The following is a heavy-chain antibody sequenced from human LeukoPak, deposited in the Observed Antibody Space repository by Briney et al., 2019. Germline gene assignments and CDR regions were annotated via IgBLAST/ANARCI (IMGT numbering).Heavy chain of an antibody. D-gene: IGHD3-22*01. Sequence: SETLSLTRAVYGGSFSGYYWSWIRQPPGKGLEWIGEINHSGSTNYNPSLKSRVTISVDTSKNQFSLKLSSVTAADTAVYYCARAQFYYDSSGYHSSFDYWGQGTLVTVSS. CDR1: GGSFSGYY. CDR3: ARAQFYYDSSGYHSSFDY. J-gene: IGHJ4*02. V-gene: IGHV4-34*01. CDR2: INHSGST.